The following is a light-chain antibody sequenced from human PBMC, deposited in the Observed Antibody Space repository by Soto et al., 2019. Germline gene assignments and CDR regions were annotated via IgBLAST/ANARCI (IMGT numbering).Light chain of an antibody. CDR3: GADHGSGSHSV. CDR2: VGAGGIVE. Sequence: QAVVTQPPSASASLGASVTLTCTLSSGYSNYKVDWYQQRPGKGPRFVMRVGAGGIVESKGDGIPDRFSVLGSGLNRYLTIKNIQEEDESDYHCGADHGSGSHSVFGGGTKLTVL. CDR1: SGYSNYK. J-gene: IGLJ2*01. V-gene: IGLV9-49*01.